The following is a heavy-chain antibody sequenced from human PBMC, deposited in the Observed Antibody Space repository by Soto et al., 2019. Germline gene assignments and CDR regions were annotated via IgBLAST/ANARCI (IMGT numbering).Heavy chain of an antibody. CDR1: GFTFSSYS. CDR3: ARAVGGADYYYYYRDV. Sequence: EVQLVESGGGLVKPGGSLRLSCAASGFTFSSYSMNWVRQAPGKGLEWVSSISSSSSYIYYADSVKGRFTISRDNAKNSLCLQMNSLRAEDTAVYYCARAVGGADYYYYYRDVWGKATTVTVSS. CDR2: ISSSSSYI. J-gene: IGHJ6*03. V-gene: IGHV3-21*01. D-gene: IGHD1-26*01.